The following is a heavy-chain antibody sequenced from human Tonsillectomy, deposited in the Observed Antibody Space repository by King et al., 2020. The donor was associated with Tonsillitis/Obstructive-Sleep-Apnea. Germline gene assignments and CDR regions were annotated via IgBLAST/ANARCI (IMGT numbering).Heavy chain of an antibody. Sequence: VQLVESGGGLVKPGGSLRLSCAASGFSFIDAWMTWVRQAPGKGLEWVGRIKSKTDGGTTDYAAPVKGRFIISRDDSKNTVFLQMDSLKTEDTALYYCTTDLWQWGQGTLVTVSS. V-gene: IGHV3-15*01. CDR1: GFSFIDAW. CDR2: IKSKTDGGTT. CDR3: TTDLWQ. J-gene: IGHJ4*02. D-gene: IGHD3-10*01.